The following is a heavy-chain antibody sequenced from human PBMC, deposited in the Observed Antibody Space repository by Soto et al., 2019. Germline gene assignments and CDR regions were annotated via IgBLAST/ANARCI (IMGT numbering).Heavy chain of an antibody. CDR1: GYTFTCYG. CDR3: AREAFSLCYDFLSSTGGIDY. V-gene: IGHV1-18*04. J-gene: IGHJ4*01. CDR2: ISAYNGNT. Sequence: ASAMVPWKASGYTFTCYGISWVRQAPGQGLEWMGWISAYNGNTNSAQKLKGRVTMTQDTPQSTAYMELRGLISDDTAVYSCAREAFSLCYDFLSSTGGIDYWAQ. D-gene: IGHD3-3*01.